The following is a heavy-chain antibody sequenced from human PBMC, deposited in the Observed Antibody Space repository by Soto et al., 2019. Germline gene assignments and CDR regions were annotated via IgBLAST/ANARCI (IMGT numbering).Heavy chain of an antibody. V-gene: IGHV4-30-4*08. CDR3: AREGGPYWFDY. D-gene: IGHD2-8*02. CDR1: GGSISSGGYY. CDR2: IYYSGST. Sequence: TLSLTCTVSGGSISSGGYYWSWIRQPPGKGLEWIGYIYYSGSTYYNPSLKSRVTISVDTSKNQFSLKLSSVTAADTAVYYCAREGGPYWFDYWGQGTLVTVSS. J-gene: IGHJ4*02.